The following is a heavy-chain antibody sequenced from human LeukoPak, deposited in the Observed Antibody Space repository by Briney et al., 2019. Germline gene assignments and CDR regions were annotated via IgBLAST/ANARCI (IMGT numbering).Heavy chain of an antibody. V-gene: IGHV3-21*01. Sequence: GGSLRLSCAASGFTFSSYSMNWVRQAPGKGLEWVSSISSSSSYIYYADSVKGRFTISRDNSKNSLSLQMNSLRAEDTAVYYCARDKSANFDYWGQGTLVTVSS. J-gene: IGHJ4*02. CDR1: GFTFSSYS. CDR2: ISSSSSYI. CDR3: ARDKSANFDY.